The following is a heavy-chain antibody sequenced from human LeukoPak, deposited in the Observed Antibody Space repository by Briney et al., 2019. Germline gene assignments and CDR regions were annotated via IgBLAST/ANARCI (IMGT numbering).Heavy chain of an antibody. CDR2: VDPSGRST. V-gene: IGHV1-46*01. CDR1: GYTFINYY. J-gene: IGHJ3*02. CDR3: TRNGWVGAPQLGAFDT. D-gene: IGHD1-26*01. Sequence: ASVRISCKASGYTFINYYLHWVRQAPGQGLERMGIVDPSGRSTSHAQKFQGRVTMSGDTSTSTVYMELSSLRSEDMALYYCTRNGWVGAPQLGAFDTWGQGTMVTVSS.